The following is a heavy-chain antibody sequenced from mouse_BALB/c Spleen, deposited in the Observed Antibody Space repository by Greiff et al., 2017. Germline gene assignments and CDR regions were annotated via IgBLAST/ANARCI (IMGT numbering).Heavy chain of an antibody. V-gene: IGHV5-4*02. CDR3: ARGKLYFDV. CDR1: GFTFSDYY. Sequence: EVKLVESGGGLVKPGGSLKLSCAASGFTFSDYYMHWVRQTPEKRLEWVATISDGGSYTYYADSVKGRFTISRDNTKNNLYLQMSSLKSEDTAMYYCARGKLYFDVWGAGTTVTVSS. J-gene: IGHJ1*01. CDR2: ISDGGSYT.